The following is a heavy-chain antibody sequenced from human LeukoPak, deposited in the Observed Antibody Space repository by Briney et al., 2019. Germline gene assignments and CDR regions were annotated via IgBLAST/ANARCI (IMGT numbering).Heavy chain of an antibody. V-gene: IGHV3-7*01. D-gene: IGHD2-15*01. CDR2: IKEDGSEK. CDR1: GFTFSSHA. Sequence: GGSLRLSCAASGFTFSSHAMSWVRQAPGKGLEWVANIKEDGSEKYYVDSVKGRFTISRDNAKNSLSLQMNSLRAEDTAVYYCARRYFDHWGQGTLVTVSS. CDR3: ARRYFDH. J-gene: IGHJ4*02.